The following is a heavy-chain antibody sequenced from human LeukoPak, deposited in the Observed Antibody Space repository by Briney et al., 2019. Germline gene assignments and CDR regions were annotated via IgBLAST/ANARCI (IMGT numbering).Heavy chain of an antibody. V-gene: IGHV3-7*01. J-gene: IGHJ6*02. CDR1: GFTFSSYW. Sequence: PGGSLRLSCAASGFTFSSYWMSWVRQAPGKGLEWVANIKQDGSEKYYVDSVKGRFTISRDNAKNSLYLQMHSLRAEDTAVYYCARDAAGSYYYGSGSYSGMDVWGQGTTVTVSS. D-gene: IGHD3-10*01. CDR2: IKQDGSEK. CDR3: ARDAAGSYYYGSGSYSGMDV.